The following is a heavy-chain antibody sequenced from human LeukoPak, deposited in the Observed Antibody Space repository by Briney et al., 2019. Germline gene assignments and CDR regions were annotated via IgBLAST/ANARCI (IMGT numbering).Heavy chain of an antibody. D-gene: IGHD3-10*01. CDR1: GLTVSSNC. CDR2: ISGSSSTI. V-gene: IGHV3-48*01. CDR3: ARDRINPQGSNWFDP. Sequence: PGGSLRLSCAASGLTVSSNCMSWVRQAPGKGLEWVSYISGSSSTIYYADSVKGRFTISRDNAKNSLYLQMNSLRAEDTAVYYCARDRINPQGSNWFDPWGQGTLVTVSS. J-gene: IGHJ5*02.